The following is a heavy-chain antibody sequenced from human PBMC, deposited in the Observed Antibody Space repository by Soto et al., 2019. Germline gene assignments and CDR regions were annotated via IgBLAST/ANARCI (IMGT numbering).Heavy chain of an antibody. D-gene: IGHD4-17*01. CDR3: AREKTTTYYYYGMDV. CDR2: INHSGST. V-gene: IGHV4-34*01. J-gene: IGHJ6*02. CDR1: CGSFSGYY. Sequence: PSETLSLTCAVYCGSFSGYYWSWIRQPPGKGLEWIGEINHSGSTNYNPSLKSRVTISVDTSKNQFSLKLSSVTAADTAVYYCAREKTTTYYYYGMDVWGQGTTVTVSS.